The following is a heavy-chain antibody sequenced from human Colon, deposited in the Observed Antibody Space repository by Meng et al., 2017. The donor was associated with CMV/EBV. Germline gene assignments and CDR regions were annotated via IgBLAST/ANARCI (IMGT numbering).Heavy chain of an antibody. Sequence: GSLRLSCTVSGGSINNSSHFWGWIRQPPTKGLEWIGSVYYTGSTYYNPSLKSRVTISVDTSKNQFSLTVTSVTAADTAVFYCARRLGYEFDSWGQGTLVTVSS. V-gene: IGHV4-39*01. D-gene: IGHD5-12*01. CDR3: ARRLGYEFDS. CDR2: VYYTGST. J-gene: IGHJ4*02. CDR1: GGSINNSSHF.